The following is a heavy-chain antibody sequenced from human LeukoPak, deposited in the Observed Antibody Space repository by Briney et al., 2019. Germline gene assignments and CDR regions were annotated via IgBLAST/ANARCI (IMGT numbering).Heavy chain of an antibody. Sequence: GGSLRLSCAASGFTFSSYAMSWVRQAPGKGLEWVSAISGSGGSTYYADSVKGRFTISRDNSKNTLYLQMNSLRAEDTALYYCAKGHILLWFVAWGQGILVTVSS. V-gene: IGHV3-23*01. CDR2: ISGSGGST. CDR3: AKGHILLWFVA. J-gene: IGHJ5*02. CDR1: GFTFSSYA. D-gene: IGHD3-10*01.